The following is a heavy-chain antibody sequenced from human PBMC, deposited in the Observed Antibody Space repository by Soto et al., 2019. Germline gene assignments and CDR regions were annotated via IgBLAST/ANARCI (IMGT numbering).Heavy chain of an antibody. V-gene: IGHV4-4*07. CDR2: IYTSGST. CDR3: ARTVGAAYYFDF. J-gene: IGHJ4*02. D-gene: IGHD1-26*01. Sequence: SETLSLTCTVSGDSMSKYYWSWIRQPAGKGLEWIGRIYTSGSTNYNPSLKSRVNMSIDTSNNHFSLNLKSVTAADAAVYYCARTVGAAYYFDFWGQGALVIVSS. CDR1: GDSMSKYY.